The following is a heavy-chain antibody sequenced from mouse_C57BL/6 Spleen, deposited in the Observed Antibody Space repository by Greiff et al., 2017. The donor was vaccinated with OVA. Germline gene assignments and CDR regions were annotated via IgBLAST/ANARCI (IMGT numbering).Heavy chain of an antibody. Sequence: EVQLVESGGGLVKPGGSLKLSCAASGFTFSSYAMSWVRQTPEKRLEWVATISDGGSYTYYPDNVKGRFTISRDNAKNNLYLQMSHLKSEDTAMYYCARASLITTVVAHFDYLGQGTTLTVSS. V-gene: IGHV5-4*01. CDR3: ARASLITTVVAHFDY. D-gene: IGHD1-1*01. CDR1: GFTFSSYA. CDR2: ISDGGSYT. J-gene: IGHJ2*01.